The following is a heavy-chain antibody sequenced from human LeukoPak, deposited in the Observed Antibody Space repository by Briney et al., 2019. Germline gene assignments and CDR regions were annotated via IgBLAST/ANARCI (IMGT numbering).Heavy chain of an antibody. CDR2: IIPIFGTA. CDR1: GGTFSSYA. J-gene: IGHJ5*02. D-gene: IGHD6-6*01. CDR3: ASSKLSSYWFDP. V-gene: IGHV1-69*05. Sequence: GASVKVSCKASGGTFSSYAISWVRQAPGQGLEWMGGIIPIFGTANYAQKFQGRVTITTDESTSTAYMELSSLRSEDTTVYYCASSKLSSYWFDPWGQGTLVTVSS.